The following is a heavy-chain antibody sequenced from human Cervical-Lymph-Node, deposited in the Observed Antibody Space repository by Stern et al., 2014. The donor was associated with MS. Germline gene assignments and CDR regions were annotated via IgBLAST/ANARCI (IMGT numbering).Heavy chain of an antibody. CDR2: INTNTGNP. D-gene: IGHD6-19*01. CDR1: GYTFTSYA. CDR3: ARVPQWLVKKYWYFDL. J-gene: IGHJ2*01. Sequence: QVQLVPSGSELKKPGASVKVSCKASGYTFTSYAMNWVRQAPGQGLAWMGWINTNTGNPTYAQGFTGRFVFSLDTSVSTAYLQISSLKAEDTAVYYCARVPQWLVKKYWYFDLWGRGTLVTVSS. V-gene: IGHV7-4-1*02.